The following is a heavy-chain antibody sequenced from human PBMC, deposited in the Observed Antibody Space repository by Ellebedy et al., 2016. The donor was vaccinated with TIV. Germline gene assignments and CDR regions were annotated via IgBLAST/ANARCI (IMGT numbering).Heavy chain of an antibody. CDR3: ATSYDSSGYYDDDAFDI. CDR1: GGSISTYY. D-gene: IGHD3-22*01. Sequence: MPGGSLRLSCTVSGGSISTYYWSWIRQPPGKGLEWIAYIYCSGSTKYNPSLKSRVTMSVDTDKKQFSLNLSSVTAADTAVYYCATSYDSSGYYDDDAFDIWGQGTMVTVSS. J-gene: IGHJ3*02. CDR2: IYCSGST. V-gene: IGHV4-59*01.